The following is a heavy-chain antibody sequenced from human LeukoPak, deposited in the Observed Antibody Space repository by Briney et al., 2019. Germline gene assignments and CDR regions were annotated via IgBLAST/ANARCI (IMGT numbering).Heavy chain of an antibody. D-gene: IGHD3-10*01. J-gene: IGHJ4*02. CDR3: AKEGGSGSKPFDY. V-gene: IGHV3-9*01. CDR1: GFTFDDYA. CDR2: ISWNSGSI. Sequence: GGSLRLSCAASGFTFDDYAMHWVRQAPGKGLEWVSGISWNSGSIGYADSVKGRFTISRDNAKNSLYLQMNSLRAEDTALYYCAKEGGSGSKPFDYWGQGTLVTVSS.